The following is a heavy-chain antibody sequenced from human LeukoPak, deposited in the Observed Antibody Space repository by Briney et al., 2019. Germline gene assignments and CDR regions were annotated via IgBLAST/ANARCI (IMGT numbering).Heavy chain of an antibody. CDR1: GFTFSSYW. D-gene: IGHD3-22*01. Sequence: GGSVRLSCAASGFTFSSYWMSWVRQAPGKGLEWVANMNPDGSEKYFLDSVKGRFTISRDNAKSSLYLQMSSLRAEDTAVYYCAKDRGRYYDSNGYYWGYYFDSWGQGILVTVST. V-gene: IGHV3-7*03. CDR2: MNPDGSEK. CDR3: AKDRGRYYDSNGYYWGYYFDS. J-gene: IGHJ4*02.